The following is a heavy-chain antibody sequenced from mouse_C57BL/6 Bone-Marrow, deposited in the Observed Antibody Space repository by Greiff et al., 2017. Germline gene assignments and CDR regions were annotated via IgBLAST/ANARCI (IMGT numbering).Heavy chain of an antibody. V-gene: IGHV14-4*01. J-gene: IGHJ4*01. D-gene: IGHD6-1*01. CDR3: TTLLAGGYYAMDY. CDR2: IDPDNGYT. Sequence: EVQLQQPGAELVRPGASVKLSCTASGFNIKDYYMHWVKQRPEQGLEWIGWIDPDNGYTEYASKFQGKATLTADTSSNTAYLQLSSLTSEDTAVYYCTTLLAGGYYAMDYWGQGTLVTVSA. CDR1: GFNIKDYY.